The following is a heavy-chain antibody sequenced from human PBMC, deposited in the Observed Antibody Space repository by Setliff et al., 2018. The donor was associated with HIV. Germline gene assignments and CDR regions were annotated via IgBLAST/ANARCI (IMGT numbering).Heavy chain of an antibody. Sequence: GGSLRLSCAASGFTFSGYWMSWVRQAPGKGLGWVANIKQDGSEKYYVDSVKGRFTISRDNAKNSLYLQMNSLRGEDTAVYYCARQLSNSLDYWGQGTLVTVSS. J-gene: IGHJ4*02. CDR3: ARQLSNSLDY. CDR2: IKQDGSEK. D-gene: IGHD7-27*01. V-gene: IGHV3-7*03. CDR1: GFTFSGYW.